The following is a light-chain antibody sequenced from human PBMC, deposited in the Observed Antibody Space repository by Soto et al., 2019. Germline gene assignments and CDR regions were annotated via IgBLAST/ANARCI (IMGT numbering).Light chain of an antibody. Sequence: QSVLTQPPSVSGSPGQSVTISCTGTSSDVGTYNYVSWYQQHPGKAPKLMIYDVGKRPSGVPDRFSGSKSGNTASLTISGLQAEDEADYFCCSYAGTYTFYVFGTGTKVTVL. CDR3: CSYAGTYTFYV. CDR2: DVG. V-gene: IGLV2-11*01. CDR1: SSDVGTYNY. J-gene: IGLJ1*01.